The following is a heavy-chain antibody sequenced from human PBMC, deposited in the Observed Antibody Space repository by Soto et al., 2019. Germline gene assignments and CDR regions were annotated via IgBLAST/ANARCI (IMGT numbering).Heavy chain of an antibody. D-gene: IGHD6-19*01. V-gene: IGHV4-39*01. CDR2: VYYRGTT. CDR3: VRHQRYSSGWYIDY. J-gene: IGHJ4*02. CDR1: GGSINSANYY. Sequence: QLQLQESGPGLVKPSETLSLTCTVSGGSINSANYYWGWIRQPPGKGLEWIGNVYYRGTTYYNPSLKGRVTISVDTSKNQFALKLSSGTAADSAVFFCVRHQRYSSGWYIDYWGQGTPVTASS.